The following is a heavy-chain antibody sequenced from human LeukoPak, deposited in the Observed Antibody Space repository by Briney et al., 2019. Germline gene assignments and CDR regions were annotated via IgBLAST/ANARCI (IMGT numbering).Heavy chain of an antibody. CDR3: ARGSPDIVALHDY. CDR1: GYSFTSYW. Sequence: GESLKISCKGSGYSFTSYWIGWVRQMPGNGLEWMGIIYPGDSDTRYSPSFQGQVTISADKSISTAYLQWSSLKASDTAMYYCARGSPDIVALHDYWGQGTLVTVSS. CDR2: IYPGDSDT. J-gene: IGHJ4*02. V-gene: IGHV5-51*01. D-gene: IGHD5-12*01.